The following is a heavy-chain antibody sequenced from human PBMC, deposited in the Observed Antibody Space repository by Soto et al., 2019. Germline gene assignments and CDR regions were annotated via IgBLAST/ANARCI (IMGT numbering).Heavy chain of an antibody. Sequence: QVQLVQPGAEVKKPGASVKVSCKASGYTFTSYDINWVRQATGQGLEWMGWMNPNSGNTGYAQKFHGRVTMTRNTSISTAYMELSSLRSEDTAVYYCARDHSSGWYGPYYYYGMDVWGQGTTVTVSS. CDR2: MNPNSGNT. J-gene: IGHJ6*02. V-gene: IGHV1-8*01. CDR1: GYTFTSYD. CDR3: ARDHSSGWYGPYYYYGMDV. D-gene: IGHD6-19*01.